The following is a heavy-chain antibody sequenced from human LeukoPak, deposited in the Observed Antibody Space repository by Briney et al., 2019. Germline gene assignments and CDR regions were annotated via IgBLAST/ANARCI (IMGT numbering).Heavy chain of an antibody. CDR1: GFTFSSYA. D-gene: IGHD6-6*01. CDR3: ARETVDSSSYMDV. Sequence: GGSLRLSCAASGFTFSSYAMHWVRQAPGKGLEWVAVISYDGSNKYYADSVKGRFTISRDNSKNTLYLQMNSLRAEDTAVYYCARETVDSSSYMDVWGQGALVTVSS. J-gene: IGHJ4*02. CDR2: ISYDGSNK. V-gene: IGHV3-30*04.